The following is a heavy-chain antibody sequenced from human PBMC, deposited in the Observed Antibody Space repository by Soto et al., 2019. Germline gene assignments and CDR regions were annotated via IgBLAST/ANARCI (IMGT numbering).Heavy chain of an antibody. J-gene: IGHJ4*02. CDR1: GGSISSGDYY. CDR3: AHIFGVVINFDY. D-gene: IGHD3-3*01. Sequence: TLSLTCTVSGGSISSGDYYWSWIRQPPGKALEWLALIYWDDDKRYSPSLKSRLTITKDTSKNQVVLTMTNMDPVDTATYYCAHIFGVVINFDYWGQGTLVTVSS. CDR2: IYWDDDK. V-gene: IGHV2-5*08.